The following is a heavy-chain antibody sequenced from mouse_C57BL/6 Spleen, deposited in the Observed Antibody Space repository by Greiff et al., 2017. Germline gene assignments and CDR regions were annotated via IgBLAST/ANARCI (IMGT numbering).Heavy chain of an antibody. Sequence: QVQLKESGPELVKPGASVKISCKASGYSFTSYYIHWVKQRPGQGLEWIGWIYPGSGNTKYNEKFKGKATLTADTSSSTAYMQLSSLTSEDSAVYYCASGSLDYWGQGTTLTVSS. D-gene: IGHD1-1*01. CDR1: GYSFTSYY. CDR2: IYPGSGNT. V-gene: IGHV1-66*01. J-gene: IGHJ2*01. CDR3: ASGSLDY.